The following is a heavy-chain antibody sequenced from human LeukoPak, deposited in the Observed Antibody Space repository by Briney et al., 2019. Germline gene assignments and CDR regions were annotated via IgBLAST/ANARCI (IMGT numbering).Heavy chain of an antibody. CDR2: MYTRGST. D-gene: IGHD2-2*01. V-gene: IGHV4-4*07. Sequence: SETLSLTCTVSGDSISDYYWSWIRQPAGKGLEWIWRMYTRGSTNYNPSLKSRVTMSLDTSKNQFSLKMTSVTAADTAVYYCARDVPAAISGMDVWGKGTTVTVSS. J-gene: IGHJ6*04. CDR1: GDSISDYY. CDR3: ARDVPAAISGMDV.